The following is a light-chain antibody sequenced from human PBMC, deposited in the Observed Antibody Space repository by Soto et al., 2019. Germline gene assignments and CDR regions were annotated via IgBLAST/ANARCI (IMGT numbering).Light chain of an antibody. CDR3: QQSNNWPDT. J-gene: IGKJ4*01. CDR2: GAS. CDR1: QSVSSN. Sequence: PGERATLSCRASQSVSSNLAWYQQKPGQAPRLLIYGASTRATGIPARFSGSGSGTEFTLTISSLQSEDFAVYYCQQSNNWPDTFGGGTKVDIK. V-gene: IGKV3-15*01.